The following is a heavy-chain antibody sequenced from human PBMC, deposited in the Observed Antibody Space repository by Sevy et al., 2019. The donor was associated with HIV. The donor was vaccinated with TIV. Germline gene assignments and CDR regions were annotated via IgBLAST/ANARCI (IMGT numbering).Heavy chain of an antibody. Sequence: SETLSLTCTVSGGSISRSDYDWGWIRQTPGKGLEWIGSRYFSGRSNYNPSLKGRGTISVDTSKNLFSLKLTSVTVADTAVYYCARNGGLVDRAFDVWGQGTLVTVSS. J-gene: IGHJ4*02. V-gene: IGHV4-39*01. CDR1: GGSISRSDYD. CDR2: RYFSGRS. CDR3: ARNGGLVDRAFDV. D-gene: IGHD3-10*01.